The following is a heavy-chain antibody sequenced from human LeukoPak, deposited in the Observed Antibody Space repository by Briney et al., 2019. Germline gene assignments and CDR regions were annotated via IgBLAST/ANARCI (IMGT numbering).Heavy chain of an antibody. CDR3: AKATATINSHKRKFDY. Sequence: GGSLRLSCAASGFTFSSYGMHWVRQAPGKGLEWVAFIRYDGSNKYYADSVKGRFTISRDNSKNTLYLQMNSLRAEDTAVYYCAKATATINSHKRKFDYWGQGTLVTVSS. V-gene: IGHV3-30*02. D-gene: IGHD5-24*01. J-gene: IGHJ4*02. CDR2: IRYDGSNK. CDR1: GFTFSSYG.